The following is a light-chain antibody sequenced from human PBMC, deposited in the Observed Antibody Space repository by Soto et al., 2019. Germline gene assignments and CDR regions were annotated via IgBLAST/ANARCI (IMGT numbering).Light chain of an antibody. V-gene: IGLV1-44*01. CDR1: SSNIGSNT. CDR3: STWDDSLNAVL. CDR2: YNN. J-gene: IGLJ2*01. Sequence: QSVLTQPPSASGTPGQRVTISCSGSSSNIGSNTVNWYQQLPGTAPKLLIYYNNQRPSGVPDRFSGSKSGTSASLAISGLQSEDEADYYCSTWDDSLNAVLFGGGTQLTVL.